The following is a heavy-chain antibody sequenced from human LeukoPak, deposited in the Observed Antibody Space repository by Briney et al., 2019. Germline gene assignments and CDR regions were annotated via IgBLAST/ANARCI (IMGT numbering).Heavy chain of an antibody. CDR2: IASAGHT. V-gene: IGHV3-13*01. CDR1: GYSFSASD. CDR3: VRGGVIGFDY. Sequence: GGSLRLSCAASGYSFSASDMHWVRQASGRGLEWVSSIASAGHTYYAASVKGRFTISEENAENSLYLQMNSLRAGDTAVYYCVRGGVIGFDYWGQGALVTVSS. J-gene: IGHJ4*02. D-gene: IGHD2-21*01.